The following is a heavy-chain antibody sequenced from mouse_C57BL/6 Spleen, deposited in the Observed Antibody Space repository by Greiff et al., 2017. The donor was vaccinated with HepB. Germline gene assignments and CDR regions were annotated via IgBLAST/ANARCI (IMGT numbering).Heavy chain of an antibody. CDR3: ERQGTAYFDY. J-gene: IGHJ2*01. D-gene: IGHD1-2*01. CDR2: ISSGGSYT. Sequence: EVQLQESGGDLVKLGGSLKRSCAASGFTFSSYGMSWVRQTPDKRREWVATISSGGSYTYYPDSVKGRITISRDNAKNTLYLQMSSLKSEDTAMYYCERQGTAYFDYWGQGTTLTVSS. V-gene: IGHV5-6*01. CDR1: GFTFSSYG.